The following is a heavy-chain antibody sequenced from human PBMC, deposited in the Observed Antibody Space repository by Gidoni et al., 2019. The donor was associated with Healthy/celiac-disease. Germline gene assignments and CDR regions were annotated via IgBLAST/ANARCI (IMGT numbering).Heavy chain of an antibody. Sequence: QVQLVESGGGVVQPGRSLRLSCAASGFTFSSYGMHWVRQAPGKGLAWVAVISYDGSNKYYADSVKGRFTISRDNSKNTLYLQMNSLRAEDTAVYYCAKEVPRGSYLDYWGQGTLVTVSS. CDR3: AKEVPRGSYLDY. CDR1: GFTFSSYG. D-gene: IGHD3-16*02. V-gene: IGHV3-30*18. J-gene: IGHJ4*02. CDR2: ISYDGSNK.